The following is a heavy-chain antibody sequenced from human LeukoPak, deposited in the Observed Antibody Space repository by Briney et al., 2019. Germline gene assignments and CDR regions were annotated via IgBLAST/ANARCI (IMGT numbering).Heavy chain of an antibody. J-gene: IGHJ5*02. CDR1: GFTFSGSA. Sequence: GGSLRLSCAASGFTFSGSAMHWLRQASGKGLEWVGRIRSKANSYPTAYPAAVKGRFTPSRDDSKNTAYLQMNSLKTEDTGVYYCARGYYGSGSYYWFDPWGQGTLVTVST. V-gene: IGHV3-73*01. D-gene: IGHD3-10*01. CDR3: ARGYYGSGSYYWFDP. CDR2: IRSKANSYPT.